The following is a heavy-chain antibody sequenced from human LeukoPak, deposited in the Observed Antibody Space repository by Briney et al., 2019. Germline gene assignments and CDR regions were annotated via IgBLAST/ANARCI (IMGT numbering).Heavy chain of an antibody. Sequence: ASVKVSCKASGGTFSSYAISWVRQAPGQGLEWKGGIIPIFGTANYAQKFQGRVTITTDESTSTAYMELSSLRSEDTAVYYCARDEYSSSSVEAFDIWGQGTMVTVSS. D-gene: IGHD6-6*01. CDR3: ARDEYSSSSVEAFDI. V-gene: IGHV1-69*05. J-gene: IGHJ3*02. CDR1: GGTFSSYA. CDR2: IIPIFGTA.